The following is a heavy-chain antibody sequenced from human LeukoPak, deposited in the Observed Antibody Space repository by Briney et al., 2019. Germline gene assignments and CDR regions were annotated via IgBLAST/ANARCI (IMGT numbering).Heavy chain of an antibody. CDR2: IRPDGSDI. J-gene: IGHJ4*02. D-gene: IGHD3-10*01. V-gene: IGHV3-7*04. Sequence: GGSLRLSCVASGFNLRHYYMSWVRQAPGKGLEWVADIRPDGSDIYNVDSVRGRFTISRDNTKNSLFLQMNSLKDEDTAVYYCARDGSGSDFSLDYWGQGTLVTVSS. CDR3: ARDGSGSDFSLDY. CDR1: GFNLRHYY.